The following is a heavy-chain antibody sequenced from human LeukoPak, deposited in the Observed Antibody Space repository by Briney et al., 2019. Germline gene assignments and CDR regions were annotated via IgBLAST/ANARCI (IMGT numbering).Heavy chain of an antibody. CDR1: GGSISSGDYY. CDR2: IYYSGST. J-gene: IGHJ6*02. D-gene: IGHD3-3*01. Sequence: SSQTLSLTCTVSGGSISSGDYYWSWIRQPPGKGLEWIGYIYYSGSTYYNPSLKSRVTISVDTSKNQFSLKLSSVTAADTAVYYCARVFAVVGIFGGVQGPLDVWGQGTTVTVSS. V-gene: IGHV4-30-4*01. CDR3: ARVFAVVGIFGGVQGPLDV.